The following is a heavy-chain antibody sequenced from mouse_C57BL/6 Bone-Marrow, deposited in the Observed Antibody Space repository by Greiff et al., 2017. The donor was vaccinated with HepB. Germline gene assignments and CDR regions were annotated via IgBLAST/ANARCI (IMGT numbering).Heavy chain of an antibody. Sequence: QLQQPGAELVMPGASVKLSCKASGYTFTSYWMHWVKQRPGQGLEWIGEIDPSDSYTNYNQKFKGKSTLTVDKSSSTAYMQLSSLTSEDSAVYYCAREGYYLYYFDYWGQGTTLTVSS. V-gene: IGHV1-69*01. CDR1: GYTFTSYW. CDR3: AREGYYLYYFDY. D-gene: IGHD1-1*01. J-gene: IGHJ2*01. CDR2: IDPSDSYT.